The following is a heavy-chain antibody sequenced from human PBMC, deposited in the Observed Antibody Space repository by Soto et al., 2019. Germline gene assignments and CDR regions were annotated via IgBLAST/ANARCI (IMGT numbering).Heavy chain of an antibody. CDR2: ISHDGSST. V-gene: IGHV3-30*03. Sequence: GGSLRHSCAASGVTCSSLGMHWVRQAPGKGLEWVGIISHDGSSTYYADSVKGRFTISRDNAKNTLYLQMNSLRAEDTAMYYCARDPLNTGVEEFDYWGQGTLVTVSS. D-gene: IGHD7-27*01. CDR1: GVTCSSLG. J-gene: IGHJ4*02. CDR3: ARDPLNTGVEEFDY.